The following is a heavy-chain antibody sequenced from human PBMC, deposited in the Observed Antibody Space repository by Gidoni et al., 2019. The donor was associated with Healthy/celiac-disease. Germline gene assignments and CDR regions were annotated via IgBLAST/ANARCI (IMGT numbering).Heavy chain of an antibody. Sequence: QVKLVESGGGVVQPGRSLRLSCAASGFTFSSYGMHWVRRAPGKGLEWVEVIWYDGSNKYYADSVKGRFTISRDNSKNTLYLQMNSLRAEDTAVYYCARDWGWNDYGDSHGDYWGQGTLVTVSS. CDR3: ARDWGWNDYGDSHGDY. CDR1: GFTFSSYG. D-gene: IGHD4-17*01. CDR2: IWYDGSNK. J-gene: IGHJ4*02. V-gene: IGHV3-33*01.